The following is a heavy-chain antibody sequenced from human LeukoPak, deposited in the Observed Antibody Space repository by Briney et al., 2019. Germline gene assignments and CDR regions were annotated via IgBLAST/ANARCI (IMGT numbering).Heavy chain of an antibody. CDR3: ARDGRIAAAATGY. CDR1: GFTFSSYG. Sequence: GGSLRLSCAASGFTFSSYGMHWVRQAPGKGLEGVAVIWYDGSNKYYADSVKGRFTISRDNSKNTLYLQMNSLRAEDTAVYYCARDGRIAAAATGYWGQGTLVTVSS. V-gene: IGHV3-33*01. CDR2: IWYDGSNK. J-gene: IGHJ4*02. D-gene: IGHD6-13*01.